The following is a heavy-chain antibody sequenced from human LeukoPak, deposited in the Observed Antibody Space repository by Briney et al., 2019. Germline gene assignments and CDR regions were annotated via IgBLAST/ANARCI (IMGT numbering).Heavy chain of an antibody. D-gene: IGHD3-10*01. CDR1: GFTVSSNY. V-gene: IGHV3-66*01. CDR3: ARDRVGTYYYGSGSYYYFDY. J-gene: IGHJ4*02. CDR2: IYSGGST. Sequence: PGGSLRLSCAASGFTVSSNYVSWVRQAPGKGLEWVSVIYSGGSTYYADSVKGRFTISRDNSKNTLYLQMNSLRAEDTAVYYCARDRVGTYYYGSGSYYYFDYWGQGTLVTVSS.